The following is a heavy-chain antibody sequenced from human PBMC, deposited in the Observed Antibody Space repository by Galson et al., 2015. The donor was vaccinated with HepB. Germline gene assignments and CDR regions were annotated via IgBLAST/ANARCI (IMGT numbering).Heavy chain of an antibody. CDR3: ASLRGADPLGFDY. Sequence: QSGAEVKKPGESLKISCKGSGYSFTTYWISWVRQMPGKGLEWMGIIYPGDSDTRYNPSFQGQVTISADRSISTAYLQWSSLKASDTAMYYCASLRGADPLGFDYWGQGTLVTVSS. D-gene: IGHD3-16*01. J-gene: IGHJ4*02. CDR1: GYSFTTYW. CDR2: IYPGDSDT. V-gene: IGHV5-51*01.